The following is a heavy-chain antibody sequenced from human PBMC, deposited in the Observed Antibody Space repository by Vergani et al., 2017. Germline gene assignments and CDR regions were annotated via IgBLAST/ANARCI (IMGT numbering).Heavy chain of an antibody. CDR1: GGSISSGDYY. J-gene: IGHJ6*02. D-gene: IGHD3-9*01. CDR2: IYSTGST. CDR3: ARVMYRDEASTGYRLEGMDI. V-gene: IGHV4-61*08. Sequence: QVRLQESGPGLVKPSETLSLTCTVSGGSISSGDYYWSWIRQSPGKGLEWIGYIYSTGSTNYNPSLNSRVTMSVDTSKNQFSLKLRSVTAADTAVYFCARVMYRDEASTGYRLEGMDIWGQGTTVTISS.